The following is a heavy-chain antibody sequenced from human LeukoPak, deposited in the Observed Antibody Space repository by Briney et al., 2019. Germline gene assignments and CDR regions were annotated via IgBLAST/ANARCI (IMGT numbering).Heavy chain of an antibody. J-gene: IGHJ4*02. D-gene: IGHD3-22*01. CDR2: INPNSGGT. Sequence: ASVKVSCKASGYTFTGYYMHWVRQAPGQGLEWMGWINPNSGGTNYAQKLQGRVTMTRDTSISTAYMELSRLRSDDTAVYYCARVMFYDSSGSTIDYWGQGTLVTVSS. V-gene: IGHV1-2*02. CDR3: ARVMFYDSSGSTIDY. CDR1: GYTFTGYY.